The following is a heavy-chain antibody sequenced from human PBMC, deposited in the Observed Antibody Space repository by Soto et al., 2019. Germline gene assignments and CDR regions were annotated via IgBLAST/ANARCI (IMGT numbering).Heavy chain of an antibody. Sequence: EVQLVESGGGLIQPGGSLRLSCAASGFTVSSNYMSWVRQAPGKGLEWVSVIYSGGSTYYADSVKGRFTISRDNSKNTLYLQMNSLRAEDTAVYYCARDYYDSSGYPYYFDYWGQGTLVTVSS. CDR3: ARDYYDSSGYPYYFDY. D-gene: IGHD3-22*01. V-gene: IGHV3-53*01. J-gene: IGHJ4*02. CDR1: GFTVSSNY. CDR2: IYSGGST.